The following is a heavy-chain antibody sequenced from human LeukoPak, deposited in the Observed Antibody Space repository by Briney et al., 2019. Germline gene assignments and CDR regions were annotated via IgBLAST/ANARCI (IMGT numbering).Heavy chain of an antibody. J-gene: IGHJ4*02. D-gene: IGHD3-9*01. Sequence: PSETLSLTCTVYGGSFNGYYWSWIREPPGKGLEWIGEINHSESTNYNPSLKSRVTISVDTSKNQFSLKLSSVTAADTAVYYCARDLGYERSGDWLLHYYFDYWGQGTLVTVSS. CDR3: ARDLGYERSGDWLLHYYFDY. CDR1: GGSFNGYY. CDR2: INHSEST. V-gene: IGHV4-34*01.